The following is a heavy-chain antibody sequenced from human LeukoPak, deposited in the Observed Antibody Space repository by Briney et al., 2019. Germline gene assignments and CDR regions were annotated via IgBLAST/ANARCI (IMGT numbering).Heavy chain of an antibody. J-gene: IGHJ4*02. Sequence: GGSLRLSCAASGFTFSSYAMSWVRQAPGKGLEWVSAISGSGGSTYYADSVKGRFTISRDNSKNTLYLQMNSLRSEDTAVYYCARGETTVTTFGQSFDYWGQGTLVTVSS. D-gene: IGHD4-17*01. CDR2: ISGSGGST. CDR1: GFTFSSYA. CDR3: ARGETTVTTFGQSFDY. V-gene: IGHV3-23*01.